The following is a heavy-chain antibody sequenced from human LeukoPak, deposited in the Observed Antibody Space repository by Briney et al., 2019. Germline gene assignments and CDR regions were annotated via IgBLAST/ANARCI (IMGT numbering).Heavy chain of an antibody. CDR1: GFTFSSYW. V-gene: IGHV3-7*01. D-gene: IGHD1-26*01. J-gene: IGHJ4*02. Sequence: GGSLRLSCAASGFTFSSYWMSWVRQAPGKGLEWVANIKQDGSEKYYVDSVKGRFTISRDNAKNSLYLQMNSLRAEDTAVYYCARDKIVGPTNLDYWGQGTLVTVSS. CDR3: ARDKIVGPTNLDY. CDR2: IKQDGSEK.